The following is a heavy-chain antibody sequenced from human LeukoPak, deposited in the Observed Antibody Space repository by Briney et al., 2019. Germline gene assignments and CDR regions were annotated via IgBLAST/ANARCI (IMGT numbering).Heavy chain of an antibody. D-gene: IGHD6-19*01. CDR3: ARDAGSGWPFDY. V-gene: IGHV4-4*07. J-gene: IGHJ4*02. CDR2: IYTSGST. Sequence: SETRSLTCTVSGGSISSYYWSWTRQPAGKGLEWIGRIYTSGSTNYNPSLKSRVTMSVDTSKNQFSLKLSSVTAADTAVYYCARDAGSGWPFDYWGQGTLVTVSS. CDR1: GGSISSYY.